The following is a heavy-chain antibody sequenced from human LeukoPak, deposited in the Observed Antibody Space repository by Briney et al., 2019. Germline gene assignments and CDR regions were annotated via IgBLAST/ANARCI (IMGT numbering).Heavy chain of an antibody. D-gene: IGHD3/OR15-3a*01. CDR1: GHTFSGFY. CDR2: INPDSGGT. Sequence: ASVKVSCKTSGHTFSGFYMHWVRQAPGQGLEWVGWINPDSGGTNYAQNFQGRVTLTRDTSMTTAYMELSRLTSDDTAVYYCARGRGLIITDSWGQGTLVTVSS. CDR3: ARGRGLIITDS. J-gene: IGHJ4*02. V-gene: IGHV1-2*02.